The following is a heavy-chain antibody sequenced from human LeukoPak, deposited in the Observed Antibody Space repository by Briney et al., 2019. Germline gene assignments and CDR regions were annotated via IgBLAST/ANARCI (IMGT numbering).Heavy chain of an antibody. J-gene: IGHJ4*02. CDR3: AKDYNIVVVVAATSGYFDY. Sequence: PGGSLRLSCAASGFTFDDYAMHWVRQAPGKGLEWVSGISWNSGSIGYADSVKGRFTISRDNSKNTLYLQMNSLRAEDTAVYYCAKDYNIVVVVAATSGYFDYWGQGTLVTVSS. CDR2: ISWNSGSI. V-gene: IGHV3-9*01. D-gene: IGHD2-15*01. CDR1: GFTFDDYA.